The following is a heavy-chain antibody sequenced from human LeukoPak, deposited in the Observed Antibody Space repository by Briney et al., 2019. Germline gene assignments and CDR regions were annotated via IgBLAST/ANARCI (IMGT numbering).Heavy chain of an antibody. CDR3: ARDSGRGAFDI. V-gene: IGHV4-59*01. D-gene: IGHD3-10*01. CDR1: GGSISSYY. Sequence: PSETLSLTCTVSGGSISSYYWSWLRQPPGKGREWLGYIYYSGSTNYNPSLKSRVTISVDTSKNQFSLKLSSVTAADTAVYYCARDSGRGAFDIWGQGTMVTVSS. CDR2: IYYSGST. J-gene: IGHJ3*02.